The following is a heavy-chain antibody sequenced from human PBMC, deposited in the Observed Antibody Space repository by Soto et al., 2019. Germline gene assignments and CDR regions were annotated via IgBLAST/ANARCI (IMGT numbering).Heavy chain of an antibody. CDR3: AALKWELFDY. V-gene: IGHV1-58*01. J-gene: IGHJ4*02. D-gene: IGHD1-26*01. CDR1: GFTFTSSA. Sequence: QMQLVQSGPEVKKPGTSVKVSWKASGFTFTSSAVQWVRQARGQRLEWIGWIVVGSGNTNYAQKFQERVTITRDMSTSTAYMELSSLRSDDTAVYYCAALKWELFDYWGQGTLVTVSS. CDR2: IVVGSGNT.